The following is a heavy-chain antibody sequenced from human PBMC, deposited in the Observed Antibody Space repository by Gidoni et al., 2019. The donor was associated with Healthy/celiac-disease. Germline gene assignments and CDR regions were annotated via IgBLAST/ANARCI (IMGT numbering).Heavy chain of an antibody. CDR1: GGTFSSYA. D-gene: IGHD6-13*01. J-gene: IGHJ4*02. V-gene: IGHV1-69*01. Sequence: QVQRVQSGAEVKKPGASVKVSCKASGGTFSSYAISWVRQAPGQGLEWMGGIIPIFGTANYAQKFQGRVTITADESTSTAYMELSSLRSEDTAVYYCASRPLYSSSWYYFDYWGQGTLVTVSS. CDR3: ASRPLYSSSWYYFDY. CDR2: IIPIFGTA.